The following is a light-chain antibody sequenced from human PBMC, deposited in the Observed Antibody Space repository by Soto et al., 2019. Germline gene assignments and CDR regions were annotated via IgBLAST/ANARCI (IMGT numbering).Light chain of an antibody. CDR2: WAS. J-gene: IGKJ2*01. Sequence: DIVMTQSPDSLAVSLGERATINCKSSQSILYSSNNKNYLAWYQQKPGQPPKLLISWASTRESGVPDRFSGSGSATAFTLTIGSLQAEDVAVYYCSQYYSTQYTFGQGTKLEIK. CDR3: SQYYSTQYT. CDR1: QSILYSSNNKNY. V-gene: IGKV4-1*01.